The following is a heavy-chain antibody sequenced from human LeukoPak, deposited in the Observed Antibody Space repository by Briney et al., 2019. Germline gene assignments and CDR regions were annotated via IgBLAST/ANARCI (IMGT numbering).Heavy chain of an antibody. CDR1: GGTFSSYA. CDR2: IIPIFGTA. J-gene: IGHJ6*03. D-gene: IGHD3-22*01. V-gene: IGHV1-69*06. Sequence: SVKVSCKASGGTFSSYAISWVRQAPGQGLEWMGGIIPIFGTANYAQKFRGRVTITADKSTSTAYMELSSLRSEDTAVYYCARDSSGYYFSPYYYYYMDVWGKGTTVTVSS. CDR3: ARDSSGYYFSPYYYYYMDV.